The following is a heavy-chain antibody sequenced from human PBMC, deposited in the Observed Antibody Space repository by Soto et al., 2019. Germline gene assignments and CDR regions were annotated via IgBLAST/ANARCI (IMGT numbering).Heavy chain of an antibody. J-gene: IGHJ4*02. CDR1: GFTLSSYA. V-gene: IGHV3-30-3*01. D-gene: IGHD6-13*01. CDR3: ARDHSSSWYPRAPGY. CDR2: ISYDGSNK. Sequence: QVQLVESGGGVVQPGRSLRLSCAASGFTLSSYAMHWVRQAPGKGLEWVAVISYDGSNKYYADSVKGRFTISRDNSKNTLYLQMNSLRAEDTAVYYCARDHSSSWYPRAPGYWGQGTLVTVSS.